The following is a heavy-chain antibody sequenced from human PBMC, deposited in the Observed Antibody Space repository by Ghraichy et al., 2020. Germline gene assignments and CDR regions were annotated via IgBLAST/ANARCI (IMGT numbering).Heavy chain of an antibody. Sequence: GGSLRLSCAASGFTFSDYYMSWIRQAPGKGLEWVSYISSSSSYTNYADSVKGRFTISRDNAKNSLYLQMNSLRAEDTAVYYCARDRRDYYYYYYGMDVWGQGTTVTVSS. D-gene: IGHD3-10*01. CDR2: ISSSSSYT. J-gene: IGHJ6*02. V-gene: IGHV3-11*06. CDR1: GFTFSDYY. CDR3: ARDRRDYYYYYYGMDV.